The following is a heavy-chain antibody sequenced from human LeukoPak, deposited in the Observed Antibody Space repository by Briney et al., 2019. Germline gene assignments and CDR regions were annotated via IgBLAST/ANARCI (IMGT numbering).Heavy chain of an antibody. CDR1: GDSISGDH. J-gene: IGHJ4*02. D-gene: IGHD3-16*01. V-gene: IGHV4-59*01. Sequence: SETLSLTCTVSGDSISGDHWSWIRQPPGKGLEWIGYISYSGSTKYNPSLKSRVIISVDTSKNQFSLNLSSLTAADTAVYYCARVGRGDHTWGSYSFDYWGQGTLVTVSS. CDR2: ISYSGST. CDR3: ARVGRGDHTWGSYSFDY.